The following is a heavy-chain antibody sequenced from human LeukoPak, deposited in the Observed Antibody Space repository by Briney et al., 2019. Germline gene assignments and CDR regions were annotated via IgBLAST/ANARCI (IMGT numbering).Heavy chain of an antibody. CDR1: GFTFSSYA. V-gene: IGHV3-23*01. CDR2: ISGSGDNT. D-gene: IGHD4-11*01. J-gene: IGHJ4*02. CDR3: AKGLGKATVTPLGY. Sequence: PGGSLRLSCAASGFTFSSYAMSWVRQAPGKGLEWVSGISGSGDNTYYADSVKGRFTISRDNSKNTLYVQVDSLRAEDTAVYYCAKGLGKATVTPLGYWGQGTLVTVSS.